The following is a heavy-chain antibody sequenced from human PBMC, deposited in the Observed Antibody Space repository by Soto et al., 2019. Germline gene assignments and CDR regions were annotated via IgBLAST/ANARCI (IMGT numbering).Heavy chain of an antibody. CDR2: INPSGGST. D-gene: IGHD3-22*01. V-gene: IGHV1-46*01. J-gene: IGHJ2*01. Sequence: ASVKVSCKASGYTFTSYYMHWVRQAPGQGLEWMGIINPSGGSTSYAQKFQGRVTMTRDTSTSTVYMELSSLRSEDTAVYYCARDFSANYYDSSGYYPSWYFDLWGRGTLVTVSS. CDR1: GYTFTSYY. CDR3: ARDFSANYYDSSGYYPSWYFDL.